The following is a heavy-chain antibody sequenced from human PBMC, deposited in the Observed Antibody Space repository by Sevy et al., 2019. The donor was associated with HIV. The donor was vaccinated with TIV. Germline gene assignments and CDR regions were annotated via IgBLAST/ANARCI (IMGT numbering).Heavy chain of an antibody. CDR2: TRNKADSYTT. V-gene: IGHV3-72*01. D-gene: IGHD6-13*01. CDR3: ATQAGIAAAGGVFDY. J-gene: IGHJ4*02. Sequence: GGSLRLSCAASGFTFSDHYMEWVRQAPGKGLEWVGRTRNKADSYTTEYAASVKGRVTISRDNSKNSLYLQMNSLKTEDTAVYYCATQAGIAAAGGVFDYWGQGSLVTVSS. CDR1: GFTFSDHY.